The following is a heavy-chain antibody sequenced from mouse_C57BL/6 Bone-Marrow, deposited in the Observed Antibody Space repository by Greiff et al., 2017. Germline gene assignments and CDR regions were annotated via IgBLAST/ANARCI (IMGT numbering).Heavy chain of an antibody. V-gene: IGHV1-7*01. J-gene: IGHJ3*01. D-gene: IGHD1-1*01. CDR2: INPSSGYT. CDR1: GYTFPSYW. Sequence: QVQLKQSGAELAQPGASVKLSCKASGYTFPSYWMHWVKQRPGPGLEWIGYINPSSGYTKYNQKFKDKATLTADKSSSTAYMQLSSLTDEDSAVYYCARRDYYGRSAAWFAYWGQGNLVTVSA. CDR3: ARRDYYGRSAAWFAY.